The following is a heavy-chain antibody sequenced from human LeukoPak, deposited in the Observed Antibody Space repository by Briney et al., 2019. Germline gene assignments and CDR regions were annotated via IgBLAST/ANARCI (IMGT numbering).Heavy chain of an antibody. V-gene: IGHV4-39*07. Sequence: PSETLSLTCTVSGGSISSNSYLWGWIRQPPGKGLEWIGSIYYSGSTYYNPSLKSRVTISVDMSKNHFSLELSSVTAADTAIYYCARGRVSSSSWYSTYYYYFYMDVWGKGTTVTVSS. J-gene: IGHJ6*03. CDR1: GGSISSNSYL. CDR2: IYYSGST. D-gene: IGHD6-13*01. CDR3: ARGRVSSSSWYSTYYYYFYMDV.